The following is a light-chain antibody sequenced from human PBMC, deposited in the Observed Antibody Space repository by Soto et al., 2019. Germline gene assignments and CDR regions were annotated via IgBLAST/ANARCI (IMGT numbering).Light chain of an antibody. J-gene: IGKJ1*01. CDR1: QSVNSN. CDR3: QQYKIWPT. CDR2: GAS. V-gene: IGKV3-15*01. Sequence: EIMMTQSPVTLSVSPGERATLSCRASQSVNSNLAWYQQKPGQAPRLLIYGASTRATGIPASFIGNGSGTEFTLTASSLQPEDFAVYFCQQYKIWPTFGQGTKVEIK.